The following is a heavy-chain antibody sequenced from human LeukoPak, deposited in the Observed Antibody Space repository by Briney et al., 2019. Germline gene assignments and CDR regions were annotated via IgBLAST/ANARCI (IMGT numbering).Heavy chain of an antibody. CDR3: ARGPGVRIDY. V-gene: IGHV3-7*04. Sequence: GGSLRLSCAASGFTLSDYWMTWVRQAPGKGLEWVANIKHDGSEKYYVDSVKGRFTISRDNAKNSLYLQMNSLRAEDTAVCYCARGPGVRIDYWGQGTLVTVSS. D-gene: IGHD1-14*01. CDR2: IKHDGSEK. CDR1: GFTLSDYW. J-gene: IGHJ4*02.